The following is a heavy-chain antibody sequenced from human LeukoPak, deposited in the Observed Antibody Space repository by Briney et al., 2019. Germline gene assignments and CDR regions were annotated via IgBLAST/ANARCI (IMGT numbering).Heavy chain of an antibody. Sequence: KPSETLSLTCAVYGGSFSGYYWSWIRQPPGKGLEWIGEINHSGSTNYNPSLKSRVTISVDTSKNQFSLKLSSVTAADTAVYYCARGRIWLRYYFDYWGQGTLVTVSS. CDR3: ARGRIWLRYYFDY. D-gene: IGHD5-18*01. V-gene: IGHV4-34*01. CDR2: INHSGST. CDR1: GGSFSGYY. J-gene: IGHJ4*02.